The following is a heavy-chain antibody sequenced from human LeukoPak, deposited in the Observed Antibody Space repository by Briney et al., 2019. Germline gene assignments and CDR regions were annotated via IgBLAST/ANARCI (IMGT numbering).Heavy chain of an antibody. CDR1: GGSISSYY. CDR3: ARRLSGDDAFDI. J-gene: IGHJ3*02. V-gene: IGHV4-59*08. CDR2: IYYSGST. D-gene: IGHD7-27*01. Sequence: PSETLSLTCTVSGGSISSYYWSWIRQSPGKGLEWIGYIYYSGSTTYNPSLRSRVTISVDMSKNQFSLNLSFVTAADTAVYFCARRLSGDDAFDIWGQGTMVIVSP.